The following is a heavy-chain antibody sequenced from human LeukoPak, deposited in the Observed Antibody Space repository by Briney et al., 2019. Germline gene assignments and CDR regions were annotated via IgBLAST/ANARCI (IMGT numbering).Heavy chain of an antibody. V-gene: IGHV3-9*01. D-gene: IGHD3-22*01. CDR3: AKDIREYYYDSSGYAYYYYYGMDV. Sequence: TGGSLRLSCAASGFTFDDYAMHWVRQAPGKGLEWVSGISWNSGSIGYADSAKGRFTISRDNAKNSLYLQMNSLRAEDTALYYCAKDIREYYYDSSGYAYYYYYGMDVWGQGTTVTVSS. CDR2: ISWNSGSI. CDR1: GFTFDDYA. J-gene: IGHJ6*02.